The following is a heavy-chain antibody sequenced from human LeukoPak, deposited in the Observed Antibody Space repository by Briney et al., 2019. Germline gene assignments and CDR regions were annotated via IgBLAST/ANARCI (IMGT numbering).Heavy chain of an antibody. CDR3: ANVPRTTVSY. V-gene: IGHV3-7*01. CDR1: EFSFSTNW. CDR2: LNEDGSVK. J-gene: IGHJ4*02. Sequence: GGSLRLSCAASEFSFSTNWMHWVRQTPGKGLEWVAELNEDGSVKYYVDSVKGRFTISRDNAKSVLFLQMYNLRTEDTGVYFCANVPRTTVSYWGRGTLVTVSS. D-gene: IGHD2/OR15-2a*01.